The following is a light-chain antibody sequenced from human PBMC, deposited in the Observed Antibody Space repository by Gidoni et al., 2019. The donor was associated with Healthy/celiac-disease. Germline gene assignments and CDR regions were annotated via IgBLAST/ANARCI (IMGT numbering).Light chain of an antibody. CDR2: DAS. Sequence: DTQMPQSPSSLSASVGDRVTITCQASQAISNYLNWSQQKPGKAPKLLIYDASNLETGVPSRFSGSGSGTDFTFTISSLQPEDIATYYCQQYDNPPPLTFGGGTKVEIK. V-gene: IGKV1-33*01. CDR1: QAISNY. CDR3: QQYDNPPPLT. J-gene: IGKJ4*01.